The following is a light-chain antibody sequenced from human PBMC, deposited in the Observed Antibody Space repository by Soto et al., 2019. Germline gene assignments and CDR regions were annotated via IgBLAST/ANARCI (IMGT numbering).Light chain of an antibody. Sequence: QSVLTQPASVFGSPGQSITFSCTGTSSDVGGYNFVSWCQQHPGKAPKLMIYEVSSRPSGVSNRFSGSKSGNTASLTISGVQPEDAADYYCMSYSPSPTVRFG. V-gene: IGLV2-14*03. CDR3: MSYSPSPTVR. J-gene: IGLJ2*01. CDR1: SSDVGGYNF. CDR2: EVS.